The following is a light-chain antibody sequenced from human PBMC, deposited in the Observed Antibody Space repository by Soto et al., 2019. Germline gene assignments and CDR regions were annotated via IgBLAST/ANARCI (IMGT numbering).Light chain of an antibody. CDR3: SSYADSNNLV. Sequence: QSALTQPPSASGSPGQSVTISCTGTSSDVGGHNYVSWYQQYPGKAPKVMIYEVNKRPSGVPDRFSGSKSGNTASLTVSWLQAEDEADYYCSSYADSNNLVFGGGTKLTVL. V-gene: IGLV2-8*01. J-gene: IGLJ2*01. CDR2: EVN. CDR1: SSDVGGHNY.